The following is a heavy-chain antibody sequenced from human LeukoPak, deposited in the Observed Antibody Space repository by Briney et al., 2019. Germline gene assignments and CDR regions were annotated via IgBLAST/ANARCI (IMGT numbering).Heavy chain of an antibody. CDR2: IGTAGDT. J-gene: IGHJ6*02. CDR3: ARSGLELTPYGMDV. Sequence: PGGSPRLSCAASGFTFGSYDMHWVRQATGKGLEWVSAIGTAGDTYYPGSVKGRFTISRENARNSLYLQMNSLRAEDTAVYYCARSGLELTPYGMDVWGQGTTVTVSS. D-gene: IGHD1-7*01. CDR1: GFTFGSYD. V-gene: IGHV3-13*01.